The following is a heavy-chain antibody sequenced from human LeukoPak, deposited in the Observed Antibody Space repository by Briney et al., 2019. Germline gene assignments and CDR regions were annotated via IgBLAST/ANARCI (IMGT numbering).Heavy chain of an antibody. CDR1: GFTFSSYW. D-gene: IGHD1-7*01. CDR2: IKQDGSEK. J-gene: IGHJ5*02. Sequence: PGGSLRLSCAASGFTFSSYWMSWVRQAPGKGLEWVANIKQDGSEKYYVDSVKGRFTISRDNAKNSLYLQMNSLRAEDTAVYYCSSGNYADWLDPWGQGTLVTVSS. CDR3: SSGNYADWLDP. V-gene: IGHV3-7*01.